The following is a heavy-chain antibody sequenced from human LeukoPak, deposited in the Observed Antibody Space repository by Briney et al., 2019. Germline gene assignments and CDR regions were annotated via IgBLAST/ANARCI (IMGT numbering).Heavy chain of an antibody. Sequence: SETLSLTCTVSGGSISSYYWSWIRQPPGKGLEWIGYIYYSGSTNYNPSLKSRVTISVDTSKNQFSLKLSSVTAADTAVYYCARALGPIAVAGEGYFQHWGQGTLVTVSS. CDR2: IYYSGST. V-gene: IGHV4-59*01. CDR3: ARALGPIAVAGEGYFQH. J-gene: IGHJ1*01. CDR1: GGSISSYY. D-gene: IGHD6-19*01.